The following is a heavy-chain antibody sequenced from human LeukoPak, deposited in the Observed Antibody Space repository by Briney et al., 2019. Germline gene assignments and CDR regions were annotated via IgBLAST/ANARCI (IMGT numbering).Heavy chain of an antibody. CDR3: AKSRSVAGHGGDAFDI. V-gene: IGHV3-9*03. CDR1: GFTFDDYA. CDR2: ISWNSGSI. Sequence: AGRSLRLSCAASGFTFDDYAMHWVRQAPGKGLEWVSGISWNSGSIGYADSVKGRFTISRDNAKNSLYLQMNSLRAEDMALYCCAKSRSVAGHGGDAFDIWGQGTMVTVSS. D-gene: IGHD6-19*01. J-gene: IGHJ3*02.